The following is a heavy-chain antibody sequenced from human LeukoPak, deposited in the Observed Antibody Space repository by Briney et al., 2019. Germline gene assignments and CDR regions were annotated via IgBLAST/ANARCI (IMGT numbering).Heavy chain of an antibody. CDR3: ARARTYYYDSSGYSLDY. V-gene: IGHV3-23*01. Sequence: TGGSLRLSCAASGFTFSSYAMSWVRQAPGKGLEWVSAISGSGGSTYYADSVKGRFTISRDNSKNTLYLQMNSLRAEDTAVYYCARARTYYYDSSGYSLDYWGQGTLVTVSS. CDR1: GFTFSSYA. CDR2: ISGSGGST. D-gene: IGHD3-22*01. J-gene: IGHJ4*02.